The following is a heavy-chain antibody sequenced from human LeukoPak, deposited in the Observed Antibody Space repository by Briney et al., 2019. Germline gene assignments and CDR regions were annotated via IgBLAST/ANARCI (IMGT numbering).Heavy chain of an antibody. J-gene: IGHJ6*02. CDR2: IKSETDGGTT. V-gene: IGHV3-15*01. D-gene: IGHD3/OR15-3a*01. Sequence: GGSLRLSCAASGFTFSKAWMNWVRQAPGKGLEWVGRIKSETDGGTTDYAAPVRGRFSISRDDSENTLYLQMNSLKTEDTAVYYCMTGTVTDYYYGMDAWGQGTSVIVSS. CDR1: GFTFSKAW. CDR3: MTGTVTDYYYGMDA.